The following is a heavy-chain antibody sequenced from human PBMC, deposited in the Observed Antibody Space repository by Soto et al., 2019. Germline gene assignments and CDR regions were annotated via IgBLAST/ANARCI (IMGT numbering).Heavy chain of an antibody. CDR1: GFTCSDDS. V-gene: IGHV3-48*02. D-gene: IGHD3-10*01. J-gene: IGHJ4*02. CDR2: RSSTSTTR. CDR3: ARDAGSWGY. Sequence: GGSLRLSCAASGFTCSDDSMDWVGQAPGEGLGWVSYRSSTSTTRYYADSVKGRFTISRANAKNSLYLQMNSLRDEDTAGYYCARDAGSWGYWGQGTPVTVYS.